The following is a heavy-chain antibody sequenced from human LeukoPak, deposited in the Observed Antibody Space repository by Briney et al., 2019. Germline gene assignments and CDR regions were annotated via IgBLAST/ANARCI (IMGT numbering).Heavy chain of an antibody. V-gene: IGHV4-59*05. CDR3: AQLRYYYFDY. CDR1: GGSISSYY. CDR2: LYYSGST. D-gene: IGHD5-18*01. Sequence: SETLSLTCTVSGGSISSYYWGWIRQPPGKGLEWIGSLYYSGSTYYNPSLKSRVTISVDTSKNQFSLKLSSVTAADTSLYYCAQLRYYYFDYWGQGTLVTVSS. J-gene: IGHJ4*02.